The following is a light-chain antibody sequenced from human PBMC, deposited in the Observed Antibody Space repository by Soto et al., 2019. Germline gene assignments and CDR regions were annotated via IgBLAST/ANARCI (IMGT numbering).Light chain of an antibody. CDR1: QSVTGSF. J-gene: IGKJ4*01. CDR2: GAS. V-gene: IGKV3-20*01. CDR3: QQYGSSPAT. Sequence: EIVLTQSPGTLSLSPGERATLSCRASQSVTGSFLAWYQQKPGQAPRLLIYGASSRATGIPDRFSGSGSGTDFTLTISRLEPEDFAVYYCQQYGSSPATFGGGTKVESK.